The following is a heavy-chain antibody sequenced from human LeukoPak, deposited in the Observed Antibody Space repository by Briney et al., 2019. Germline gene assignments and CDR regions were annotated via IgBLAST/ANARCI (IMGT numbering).Heavy chain of an antibody. J-gene: IGHJ4*02. V-gene: IGHV3-23*01. CDR1: GFTFSSYS. D-gene: IGHD6-6*01. Sequence: GGSLRLSCAASGFTFSSYSMNWVRQAPGKGLEWVSAISGSGGSTYYADSVKGRFTISRDNSKNTPYLQMNSLRAEDTAVYYCAKDLEAYSSSSAIDYWGQGTLVTVSS. CDR2: ISGSGGST. CDR3: AKDLEAYSSSSAIDY.